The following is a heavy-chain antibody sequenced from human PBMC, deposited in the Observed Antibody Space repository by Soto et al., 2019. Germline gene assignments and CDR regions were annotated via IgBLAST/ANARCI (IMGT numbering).Heavy chain of an antibody. CDR1: GFTFSSYA. J-gene: IGHJ6*02. V-gene: IGHV3-23*01. Sequence: PGGSLRLSCAASGFTFSSYAMSWVRPAPGKGLEWVSAISGSGGSTYYADSVKGRFTISRDNSKNTLYLQMNSLRAEDTAVYYCAKDLGYQLLLSPFYYYGMDVWGQGTTVTVSS. CDR3: AKDLGYQLLLSPFYYYGMDV. D-gene: IGHD2-2*01. CDR2: ISGSGGST.